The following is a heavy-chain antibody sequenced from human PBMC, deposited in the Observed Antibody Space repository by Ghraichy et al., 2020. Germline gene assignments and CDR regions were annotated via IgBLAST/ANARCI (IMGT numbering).Heavy chain of an antibody. D-gene: IGHD3-22*01. V-gene: IGHV1-69*13. CDR1: GGTFSSYA. CDR3: ARVITAPLYYFDY. Sequence: SVKVSCKASGGTFSSYAISWVRQAPGPGLEWMGGIIPIFGTANYAQKFQGRVTITADESTSTAYMELSSLRSEDTAVYYCARVITAPLYYFDYWGQGTLVTVSS. CDR2: IIPIFGTA. J-gene: IGHJ4*02.